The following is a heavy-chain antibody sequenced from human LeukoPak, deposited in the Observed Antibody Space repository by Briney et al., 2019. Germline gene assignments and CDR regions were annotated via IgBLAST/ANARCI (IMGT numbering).Heavy chain of an antibody. V-gene: IGHV3-23*01. D-gene: IGHD1-26*01. CDR3: AKDGARHLKIVGATHFDY. CDR1: GFTFSSYA. Sequence: AGGSLRFSCAASGFTFSSYAMSWVRQAPGKGLEWVSAISCSGGSTYYADSVKGRFTISRDNSKNTLYLQMNSLRAEDTAVYYCAKDGARHLKIVGATHFDYWGQGTLVTVSS. CDR2: ISCSGGST. J-gene: IGHJ4*02.